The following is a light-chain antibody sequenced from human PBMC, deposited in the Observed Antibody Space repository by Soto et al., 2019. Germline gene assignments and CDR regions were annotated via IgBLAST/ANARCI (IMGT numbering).Light chain of an antibody. CDR3: TSYASGSSHVV. J-gene: IGLJ2*01. V-gene: IGLV2-14*01. CDR2: DVN. Sequence: QSALNQPASVSGSPGPSITLSCTGTSSDIGGYDYVSWYQRHPGKAPKLIIYDVNNRPTGVSNRFSGSKSGNTASLTISGLQAEVEADYYCTSYASGSSHVVFGGGTKVTVL. CDR1: SSDIGGYDY.